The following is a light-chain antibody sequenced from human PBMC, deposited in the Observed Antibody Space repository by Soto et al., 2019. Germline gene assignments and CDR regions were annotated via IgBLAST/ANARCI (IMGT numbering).Light chain of an antibody. Sequence: QSALTQPASVSGSPGQSITISCTGTSIDIAPYNYVSWYQQHPGKAPKLIIYEVSYRPSGISNRFSGSKSGNTASLTISGLQDEDEADYYCSSYTSSTTYVFGTGTKVTVL. CDR3: SSYTSSTTYV. CDR1: SIDIAPYNY. J-gene: IGLJ1*01. V-gene: IGLV2-14*01. CDR2: EVS.